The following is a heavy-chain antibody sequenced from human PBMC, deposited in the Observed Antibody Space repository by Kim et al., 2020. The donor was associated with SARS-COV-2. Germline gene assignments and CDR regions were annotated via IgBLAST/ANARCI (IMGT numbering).Heavy chain of an antibody. J-gene: IGHJ3*02. CDR1: GFTFSSYS. V-gene: IGHV3-21*01. Sequence: GGSLRLSCAASGFTFSSYSMNWVRQAPGQGLEWVSSISSSSSYIYYADSVKGRFTISRDNAKNSLYLQMNSLRAEDTAVYYCARGLIGSSPDIWGQGTMVTVSS. CDR2: ISSSSSYI. D-gene: IGHD6-13*01. CDR3: ARGLIGSSPDI.